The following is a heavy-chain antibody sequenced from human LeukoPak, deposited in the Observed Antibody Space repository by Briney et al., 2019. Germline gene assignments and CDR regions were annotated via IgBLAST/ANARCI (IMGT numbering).Heavy chain of an antibody. CDR2: IKQDGSDK. CDR1: GFTFSNYY. J-gene: IGHJ4*02. Sequence: GGSLRLSCAASGFTFSNYYMSWVRQAPGKGLEWVANIKQDGSDKSYVDSVKGRFTISRDNAENSLYLQMNSLRAEDTDVYFCARDREVGATIHDYWGQGTLVTVSS. D-gene: IGHD1-26*01. CDR3: ARDREVGATIHDY. V-gene: IGHV3-7*01.